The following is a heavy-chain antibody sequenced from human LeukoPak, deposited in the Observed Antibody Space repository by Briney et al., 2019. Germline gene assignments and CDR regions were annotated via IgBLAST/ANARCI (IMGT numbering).Heavy chain of an antibody. D-gene: IGHD2-21*01. Sequence: AGGSLRLSCAASGFTFDDYAMHWVRQAPGKGLEWVSGISWNSGSIGYADSVKGRFTISRDNAKNSLYLQMYSLRAEDTAVYYCARDLGGYAYCGGDCFPGAFDIWGQGTMVTVSS. J-gene: IGHJ3*02. V-gene: IGHV3-9*01. CDR2: ISWNSGSI. CDR3: ARDLGGYAYCGGDCFPGAFDI. CDR1: GFTFDDYA.